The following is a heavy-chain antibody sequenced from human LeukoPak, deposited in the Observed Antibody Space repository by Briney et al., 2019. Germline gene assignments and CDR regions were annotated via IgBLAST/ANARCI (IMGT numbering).Heavy chain of an antibody. V-gene: IGHV4-59*08. D-gene: IGHD2-2*01. Sequence: SETLSLTCTVSGGSISSYYWSWIRQPPGKGLEWIGYIYYSGSTNYNPSLKSRVTISVDTSKNQFSLKLSSVTAADTAVYYCARIPAAIPYNWFDPWGQGTLVTVSS. CDR1: GGSISSYY. J-gene: IGHJ5*02. CDR2: IYYSGST. CDR3: ARIPAAIPYNWFDP.